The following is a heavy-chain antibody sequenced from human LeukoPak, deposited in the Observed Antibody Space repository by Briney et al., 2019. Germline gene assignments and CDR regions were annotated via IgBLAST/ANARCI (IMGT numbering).Heavy chain of an antibody. CDR1: GYTFTTYD. D-gene: IGHD6-13*01. V-gene: IGHV1-8*01. Sequence: ASVTVSCKASGYTFTTYDINWVRQAAGQGLEWMGWMNPNSGNTVYAQKFQGRLTMTRNTSISTAYMELSSLRSEDTAVYYCATGYSSSWYPYEYWGQGTLVTVSS. CDR2: MNPNSGNT. J-gene: IGHJ4*02. CDR3: ATGYSSSWYPYEY.